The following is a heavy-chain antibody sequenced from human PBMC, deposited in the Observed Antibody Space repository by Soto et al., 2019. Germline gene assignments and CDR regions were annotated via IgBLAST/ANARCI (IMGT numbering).Heavy chain of an antibody. Sequence: GGSLRLSCAASGFTFSSYSMNWVRQAPGKGLEWVSSISSSSSYIYYADSVKGRFTISRDNAKNPLYLQMNSLRAEDTAVYYCARHTAMVNGDWFDPWGQGTQVTVSS. D-gene: IGHD5-18*01. CDR1: GFTFSSYS. V-gene: IGHV3-21*01. J-gene: IGHJ5*02. CDR2: ISSSSSYI. CDR3: ARHTAMVNGDWFDP.